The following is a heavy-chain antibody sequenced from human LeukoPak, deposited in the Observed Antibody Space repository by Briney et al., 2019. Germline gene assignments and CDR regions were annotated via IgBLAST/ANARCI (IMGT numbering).Heavy chain of an antibody. V-gene: IGHV4-59*11. D-gene: IGHD1-26*01. Sequence: PSETLSLTCTVSGGSISSHYWSWIRQPPGKGLEWIGYIYYSGSTNYNPSLKSRVTISVDTSKNQFSLKLSSVTAADTAVYYCARDYSGFDYWGQGTPATVSS. J-gene: IGHJ4*02. CDR3: ARDYSGFDY. CDR1: GGSISSHY. CDR2: IYYSGST.